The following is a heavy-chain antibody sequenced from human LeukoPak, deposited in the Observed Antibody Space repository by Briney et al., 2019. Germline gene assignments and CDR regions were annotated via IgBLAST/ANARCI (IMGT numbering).Heavy chain of an antibody. J-gene: IGHJ4*02. Sequence: GASVKVSCKASGYTFTGYYIHWVRQAPGQGLEWMGWINPNSGGTNYAQKFQGRVTMTRDTSISTAYMDLRSLRSDDTAVYFCARERGRGYDEWGQGTLVTVSS. CDR2: INPNSGGT. CDR3: ARERGRGYDE. V-gene: IGHV1-2*02. D-gene: IGHD5-12*01. CDR1: GYTFTGYY.